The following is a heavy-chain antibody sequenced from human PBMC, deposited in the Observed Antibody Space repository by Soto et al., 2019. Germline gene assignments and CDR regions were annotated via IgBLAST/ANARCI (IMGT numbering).Heavy chain of an antibody. CDR3: ARSSIYYDSSGSKGYYYYGMDV. V-gene: IGHV4-34*01. CDR1: GGSFSGYY. J-gene: IGHJ6*02. Sequence: SETLSLTCAVYGGSFSGYYWSWIRQPPGKGLEWIGEINHSGSTNYNPSLKSRVTISVDTSKNQFSLKLSSVTAADTAVYYCARSSIYYDSSGSKGYYYYGMDVWGQGTTVTVSS. D-gene: IGHD3-22*01. CDR2: INHSGST.